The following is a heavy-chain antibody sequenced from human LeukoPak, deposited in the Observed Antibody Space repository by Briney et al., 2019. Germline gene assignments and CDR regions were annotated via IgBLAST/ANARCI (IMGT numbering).Heavy chain of an antibody. CDR1: GFTFSSYS. CDR2: ISSSSSTI. D-gene: IGHD1-26*01. Sequence: PGGSLRLSCAASGFTFSSYSMNWVRQAPGKGLEWVSYISSSSSTIYYADSVKGRFTISRDNSKNTLYLQVNSLRAEDTAEYFCGRLVGATQDWGQGTLVTVSS. CDR3: GRLVGATQD. J-gene: IGHJ4*02. V-gene: IGHV3-48*01.